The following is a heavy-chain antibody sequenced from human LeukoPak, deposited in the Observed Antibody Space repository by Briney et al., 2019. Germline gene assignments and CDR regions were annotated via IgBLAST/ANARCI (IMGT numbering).Heavy chain of an antibody. V-gene: IGHV1-18*01. CDR1: GYTFTSYG. D-gene: IGHD3-22*01. Sequence: ASVKASCKASGYTFTSYGISWVRQAPGQGLEWMGWISAYNGNTNYAQKLQGRVTMTTDTSTSTAYMELRSLRSDDTAVYYCARLNYYDSSGYYYGGGLVDYWGQGTLVTVSS. CDR2: ISAYNGNT. CDR3: ARLNYYDSSGYYYGGGLVDY. J-gene: IGHJ4*02.